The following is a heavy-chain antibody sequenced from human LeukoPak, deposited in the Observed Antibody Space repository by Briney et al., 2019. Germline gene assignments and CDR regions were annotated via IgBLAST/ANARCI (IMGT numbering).Heavy chain of an antibody. V-gene: IGHV1-69*05. D-gene: IGHD1-26*01. CDR3: AHLAGDYSGSYPPDAFDI. CDR2: IIPIFGTA. CDR1: GGTFSSYA. Sequence: SVKVSCKASGGTFSSYAISWVRQAPGQGLEWMGGIIPIFGTANYAQRFQGRVTITTDESTSTAYMELSSLRSEDTAVYYCAHLAGDYSGSYPPDAFDIWGQGTMVTVSS. J-gene: IGHJ3*02.